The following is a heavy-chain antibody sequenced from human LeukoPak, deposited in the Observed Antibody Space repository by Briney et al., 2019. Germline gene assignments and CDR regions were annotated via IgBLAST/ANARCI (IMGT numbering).Heavy chain of an antibody. V-gene: IGHV3-48*01. Sequence: GGSLRLSCAASGFTFSNYNINWVRQAPGKGLEWVSYISSSSSTIYYADSVKGRFTISRDNAKSSLHLQMNSLSAEDTAVYYCARDRDTSGWYGGYWGQGILVTVSS. CDR3: ARDRDTSGWYGGY. D-gene: IGHD6-19*01. J-gene: IGHJ4*02. CDR2: ISSSSSTI. CDR1: GFTFSNYN.